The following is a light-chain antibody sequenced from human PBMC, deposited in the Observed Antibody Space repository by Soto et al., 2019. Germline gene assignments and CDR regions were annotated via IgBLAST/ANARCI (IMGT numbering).Light chain of an antibody. V-gene: IGKV3D-20*02. Sequence: EIVLTQSPGTLPLSPGEGATLSCRASESVASNYLAWYQQKPGQAPRLLFYGASIRATGIPDRFSGSGSGTDFTLTLTRLQPEDFAVYYCQQRTKWRTFGQGTKVDIK. CDR3: QQRTKWRT. CDR2: GAS. J-gene: IGKJ1*01. CDR1: ESVASNY.